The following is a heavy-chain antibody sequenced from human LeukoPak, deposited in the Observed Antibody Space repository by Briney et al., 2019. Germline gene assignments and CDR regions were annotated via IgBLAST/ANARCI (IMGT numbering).Heavy chain of an antibody. CDR2: IKQDGSEK. CDR3: ARGVASRAAFDV. J-gene: IGHJ3*01. Sequence: GGSLRLSCAASGFTFSSYWMSWVRQAPGKGLEWVANIKQDGSEKYYVDSVKGRFTISRGNAKNSLLLQMDSLRVEDTAVYYCARGVASRAAFDVWGQGTTVTVSS. CDR1: GFTFSSYW. V-gene: IGHV3-7*05.